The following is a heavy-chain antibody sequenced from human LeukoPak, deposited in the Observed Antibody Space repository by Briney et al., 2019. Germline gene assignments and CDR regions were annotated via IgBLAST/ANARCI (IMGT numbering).Heavy chain of an antibody. D-gene: IGHD6-13*01. CDR2: INHSGST. CDR3: ARDHFSSSLDY. CDR1: GGSFSGYY. J-gene: IGHJ4*02. V-gene: IGHV4-34*01. Sequence: KTSETLSLTWAVYGGSFSGYYWSWIRQPPGKGLEWIGEINHSGSTNYNPSLKSRVTISVDTSKNQFSLKLSSVTAADTAVYYCARDHFSSSLDYWGQGTLVTVSS.